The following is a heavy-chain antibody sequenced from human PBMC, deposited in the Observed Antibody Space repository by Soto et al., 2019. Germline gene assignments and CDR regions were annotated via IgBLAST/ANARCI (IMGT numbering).Heavy chain of an antibody. Sequence: QLQLQESGSGLVKPSQTLSLTCAVSGGSISRGGYSWSWIRQPPGKGLEWIGYIYHSGSTYYNPPLKRRVTLTVYRSKNQVPLKLSSVTAADTAVWYFARAPAYWGQGTLVTFS. CDR3: ARAPAY. CDR2: IYHSGST. CDR1: GGSISRGGYS. J-gene: IGHJ4*02. V-gene: IGHV4-30-2*01.